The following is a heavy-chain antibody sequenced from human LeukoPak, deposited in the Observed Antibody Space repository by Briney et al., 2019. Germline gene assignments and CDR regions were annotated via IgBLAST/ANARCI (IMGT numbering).Heavy chain of an antibody. J-gene: IGHJ6*02. CDR2: IKEDGSEK. V-gene: IGHV3-7*01. D-gene: IGHD1-1*01. CDR3: ATYTNWVAGDV. CDR1: GFTFSESW. Sequence: GGSLRLSCAASGFTFSESWMSWVRQAPGQGLQWVAAIKEDGSEKDYVNSVKGRFTISRDNAKNSLYLQMDSLRAEDTAVYYCATYTNWVAGDVWGQGTTVSVSS.